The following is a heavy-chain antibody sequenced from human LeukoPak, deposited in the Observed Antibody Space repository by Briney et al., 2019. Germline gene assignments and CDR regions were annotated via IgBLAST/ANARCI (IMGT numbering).Heavy chain of an antibody. CDR3: AREILYYYDSSGRGAFDI. Sequence: GGSLRLSRAASGFTFDDYGMSWVRQGPGKGLEWVSGINWNGGSTGYADSVKGRFTISRDNAKNSLYLQMNSLRAEDTALYYCAREILYYYDSSGRGAFDIWGQGRMVTVSS. J-gene: IGHJ3*02. CDR1: GFTFDDYG. D-gene: IGHD3-22*01. CDR2: INWNGGST. V-gene: IGHV3-20*04.